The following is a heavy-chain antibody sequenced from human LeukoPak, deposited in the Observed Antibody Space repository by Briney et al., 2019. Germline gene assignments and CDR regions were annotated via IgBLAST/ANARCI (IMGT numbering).Heavy chain of an antibody. V-gene: IGHV4-39*01. J-gene: IGHJ4*02. CDR1: GDSIGGGTFC. CDR2: IHFNENT. D-gene: IGHD1-26*01. CDR3: AGRVGATIWTGLHF. Sequence: SETLSLTGTVSGDSIGGGTFCWGWVRQPPGQGLEWIASIHFNENTYYNPSPKSPVTISVDMPKNQFSLNLSSVTVADTAVYYCAGRVGATIWTGLHFWGQGILVTVSS.